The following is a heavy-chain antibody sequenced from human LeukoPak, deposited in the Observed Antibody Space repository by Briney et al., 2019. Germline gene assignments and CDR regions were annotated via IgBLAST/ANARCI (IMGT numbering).Heavy chain of an antibody. CDR2: INPSGGST. V-gene: IGHV1-46*01. CDR1: GYTFTSYY. Sequence: ASVKVSCKASGYTFTSYYMHWVRQAPGQGLEWMGIINPSGGSTSYAQKFQGRVTMTRDTSTSTVYMELSSLRSEDTAVYYCARPHTHSDFWSGLRHYGMDVWGQGTTVTVSS. D-gene: IGHD3-3*01. CDR3: ARPHTHSDFWSGLRHYGMDV. J-gene: IGHJ6*02.